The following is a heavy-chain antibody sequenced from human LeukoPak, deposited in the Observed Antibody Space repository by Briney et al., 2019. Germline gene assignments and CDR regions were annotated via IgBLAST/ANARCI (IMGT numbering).Heavy chain of an antibody. V-gene: IGHV5-51*01. CDR1: GYYFTRYW. CDR2: IYPGDSET. CDR3: ARSIVGSTFYYFDY. Sequence: GESLKISCKTSGYYFTRYWITWVRQMPGKGLEWMGIIYPGDSETRYNPSFKGQVTMSADKSITTAYLQWSSLKASDTAMYYCARSIVGSTFYYFDYWGQGTLVTVSS. D-gene: IGHD1-26*01. J-gene: IGHJ4*02.